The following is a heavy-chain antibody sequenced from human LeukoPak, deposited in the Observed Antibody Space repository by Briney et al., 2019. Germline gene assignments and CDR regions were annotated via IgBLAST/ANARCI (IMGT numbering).Heavy chain of an antibody. CDR2: ISWNSGSI. CDR1: GFTFDDYA. CDR3: ARGEGIAAAGPEDFDY. J-gene: IGHJ4*02. Sequence: GRSLRLSCAASGFTFDDYAMHWVRQAPGKGLEWVSGISWNSGSIGYADSVKGRFTISRDNAKNSLYLQMNSLRAEDTAVYYCARGEGIAAAGPEDFDYWGQGTLVTVSS. V-gene: IGHV3-9*01. D-gene: IGHD6-13*01.